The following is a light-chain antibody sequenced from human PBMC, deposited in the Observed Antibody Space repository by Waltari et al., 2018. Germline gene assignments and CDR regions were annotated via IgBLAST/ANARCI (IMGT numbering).Light chain of an antibody. V-gene: IGLV1-44*01. Sequence: QFVLTQTPSASGSPGQRVTIPCSGSLYHIESNTVNCYRQLPATAPKHLLYGDNQRPSGVPDRFSGSKSGTSASLAISGLQSADEADYYCAGWDDSLNGPVFGGGTKLTVL. CDR3: AGWDDSLNGPV. CDR1: LYHIESNT. CDR2: GDN. J-gene: IGLJ3*02.